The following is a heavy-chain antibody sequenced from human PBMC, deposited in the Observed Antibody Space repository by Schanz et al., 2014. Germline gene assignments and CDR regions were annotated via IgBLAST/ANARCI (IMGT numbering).Heavy chain of an antibody. CDR2: TSHDGSFT. D-gene: IGHD4-17*01. Sequence: EVQLVESGGGLVQPGGSLRLSCAASGFTFSDSWMHWVRQAPGKGLVWVSRTSHDGSFTTFADSVKGRFTISRDNAKNALSLQMTRLRXEETAVYYCVRDTDYHFDYWGQGTLVTVSS. J-gene: IGHJ4*02. CDR1: GFTFSDSW. CDR3: VRDTDYHFDY. V-gene: IGHV3-74*01.